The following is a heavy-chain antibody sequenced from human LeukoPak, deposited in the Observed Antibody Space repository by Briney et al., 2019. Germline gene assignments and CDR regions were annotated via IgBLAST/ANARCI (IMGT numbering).Heavy chain of an antibody. J-gene: IGHJ5*02. CDR2: INHSGST. CDR1: GGSFSGYY. D-gene: IGHD2-2*01. CDR3: ARGWRDCSSTSCRARFDP. V-gene: IGHV4-34*01. Sequence: PSGTLSLTCAVYGGSFSGYYWSWIRQPPGKGLEWIGEINHSGSTNYNPSLKSRVTISVDTSKNQFSLKLTSVTAADTAVYYCARGWRDCSSTSCRARFDPWGQGTLVTVSS.